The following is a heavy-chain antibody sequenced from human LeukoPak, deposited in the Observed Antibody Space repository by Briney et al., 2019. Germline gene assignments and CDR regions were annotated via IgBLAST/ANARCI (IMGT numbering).Heavy chain of an antibody. CDR3: ARLRSGWYGDWSDP. D-gene: IGHD6-19*01. J-gene: IGHJ5*02. V-gene: IGHV4-39*01. CDR1: GGSISSSSYY. CDR2: IYYSGST. Sequence: PSETLSLTCTVSGGSISSSSYYWGWIRQPPGKGLEWIGSIYYSGSTYYNPSLKSRVTISVDTSKNQFSLKLSSVTAADTAVYYCARLRSGWYGDWSDPWGQGTLVTVSS.